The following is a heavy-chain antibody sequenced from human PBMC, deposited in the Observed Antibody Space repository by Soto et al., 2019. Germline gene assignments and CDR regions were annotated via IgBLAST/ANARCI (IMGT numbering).Heavy chain of an antibody. CDR2: ISGSGGST. CDR3: ASSGGWFGELSFDY. Sequence: GGSLRLSCAASGFTFSSYAMSWVRQAPGKGLEWVSAISGSGGSTYYADSVKGRFTISRDNSKNTLYLQMNSLRAEDTAVYYCASSGGWFGELSFDYWGQGTLVTVSS. CDR1: GFTFSSYA. V-gene: IGHV3-23*01. D-gene: IGHD3-10*01. J-gene: IGHJ4*02.